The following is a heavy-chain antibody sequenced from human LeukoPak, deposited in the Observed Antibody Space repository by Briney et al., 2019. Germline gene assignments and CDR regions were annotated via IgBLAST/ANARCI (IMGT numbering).Heavy chain of an antibody. V-gene: IGHV3-23*01. Sequence: PGGSLRLSCAASGFTVSSNYMSWDRQAPGKGLEWVSAVRDSGRSTYYADSVKGRFTISRDNSKNTLYLQLNSLRAEDTAVYYCAKGLCSGGSCYPYYFDYWGQGTLVTVSS. J-gene: IGHJ4*02. D-gene: IGHD2-15*01. CDR3: AKGLCSGGSCYPYYFDY. CDR2: VRDSGRST. CDR1: GFTVSSNY.